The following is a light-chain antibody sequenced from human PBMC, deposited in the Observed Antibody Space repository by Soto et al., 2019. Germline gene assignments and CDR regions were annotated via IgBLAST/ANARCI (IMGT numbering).Light chain of an antibody. V-gene: IGKV3-20*01. Sequence: EIVLTQSPGTLSLSPGDRVTLSCRASQTVNTDFVAWYQQKPGQAPRLLIFGSSKRATDIPDRFSGSGSGTDFTLTISRLDPKDYAVYHCQYFGGSTPRYTFGEGTKLEIK. J-gene: IGKJ2*01. CDR1: QTVNTDF. CDR3: QYFGGSTPRYT. CDR2: GSS.